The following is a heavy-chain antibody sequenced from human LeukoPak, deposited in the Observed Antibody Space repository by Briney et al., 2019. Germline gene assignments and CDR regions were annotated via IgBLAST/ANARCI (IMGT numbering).Heavy chain of an antibody. J-gene: IGHJ6*03. CDR3: ARAICSSTSCYYMDV. CDR1: GYSFTSYW. D-gene: IGHD2-2*01. V-gene: IGHV5-51*01. CDR2: IYPGDSDT. Sequence: GESLKISCKGSGYSFTSYWIGWVRQMPGKGLEWMGIIYPGDSDTRYSPSFQGQVTISADKSISTAYLQWSSLKASDTAMYHCARAICSSTSCYYMDVWGKGTTVTVSS.